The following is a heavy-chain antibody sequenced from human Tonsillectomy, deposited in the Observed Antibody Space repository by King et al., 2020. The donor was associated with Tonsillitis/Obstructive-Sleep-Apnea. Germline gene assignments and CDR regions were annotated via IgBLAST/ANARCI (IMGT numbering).Heavy chain of an antibody. CDR1: GFTFDDYA. CDR2: ISWNSGSI. V-gene: IGHV3-9*01. CDR3: AKDIGGNYYGGAFDI. Sequence: VQLVESGGGLVQPGRSLRLSCAASGFTFDDYAMHWVRQAPGKGLEWVSGISWNSGSIGYADSVKGRFTISRDNARNSLYLQMNSLRAEDTALYYCAKDIGGNYYGGAFDIWGQGTMVTVSS. D-gene: IGHD1-26*01. J-gene: IGHJ3*02.